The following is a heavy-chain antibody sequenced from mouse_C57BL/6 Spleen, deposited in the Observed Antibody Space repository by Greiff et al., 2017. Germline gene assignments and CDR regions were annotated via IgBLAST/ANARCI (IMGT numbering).Heavy chain of an antibody. CDR1: GYSITSGYY. CDR3: AREGLYYGNYEGAMDY. Sequence: EVKLMESGPGLVKPSQSLSLTCSVTGYSITSGYYWNWIRQFPGNKLEWMGYISYDGSNNYNPSLKNRISITRDTSKNQFFLKLNSVTTEDTATYYCAREGLYYGNYEGAMDYWGQGTSVTVSS. V-gene: IGHV3-6*01. D-gene: IGHD2-1*01. J-gene: IGHJ4*01. CDR2: ISYDGSN.